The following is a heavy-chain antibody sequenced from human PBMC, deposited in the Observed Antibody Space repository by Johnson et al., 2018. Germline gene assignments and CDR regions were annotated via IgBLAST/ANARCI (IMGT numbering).Heavy chain of an antibody. J-gene: IGHJ3*02. V-gene: IGHV3-33*06. D-gene: IGHD2-15*01. CDR1: GFTFRSYG. CDR2: IWNDGSTK. CDR3: ANVVAPTRLDAFDI. Sequence: VQLVESGGGVVQPERSLRLSCAVSGFTFRSYGMHWVRQAPGKGLEWVAVIWNDGSTKYYAESVKGRFTISRDNSKNKLYLQMNSLRAEDTALYFCANVVAPTRLDAFDIWGQGTMVTVSS.